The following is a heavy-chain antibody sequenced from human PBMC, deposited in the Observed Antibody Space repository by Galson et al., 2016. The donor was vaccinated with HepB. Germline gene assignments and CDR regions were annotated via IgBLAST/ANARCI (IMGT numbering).Heavy chain of an antibody. CDR1: GYTFSTYW. V-gene: IGHV5-51*01. CDR3: ATRTGLLGPCDI. D-gene: IGHD1-26*01. J-gene: IGHJ3*02. Sequence: QSGAEVKKPGESLKISCEGSGYTFSTYWIAWVRQMPGEGLEWMGIIYPDDADTRYSPSFQGLVTISVDKSISTAYLQWSSLRASDTAMYYCATRTGLLGPCDIWGQGTMVTLSS. CDR2: IYPDDADT.